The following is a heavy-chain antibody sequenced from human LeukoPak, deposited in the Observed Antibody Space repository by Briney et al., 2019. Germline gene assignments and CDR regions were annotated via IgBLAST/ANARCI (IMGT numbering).Heavy chain of an antibody. CDR3: ARDLYDFWSGSNWFDP. J-gene: IGHJ5*02. Sequence: KPSETLSLTCTVSGDSISSYYWNWIRQPPGKGLEWIAYIYYTGSTNYNPSLKSRVTMSVDTSKNQFSLKLSSVTAADTAVYYCARDLYDFWSGSNWFDPWGQGTLVTVSS. CDR1: GDSISSYY. CDR2: IYYTGST. V-gene: IGHV4-59*12. D-gene: IGHD3-3*01.